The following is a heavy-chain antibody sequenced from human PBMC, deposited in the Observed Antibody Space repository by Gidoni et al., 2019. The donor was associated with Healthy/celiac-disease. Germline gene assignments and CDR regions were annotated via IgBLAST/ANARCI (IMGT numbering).Heavy chain of an antibody. V-gene: IGHV3-33*01. D-gene: IGHD6-13*01. Sequence: QVQLVASGGGVVQPGRSLRLSCAASGFTFSSYGMHWVRQAPGKGLEWVAVIWYDGSNKYYADSVKGRFTISRDNSKNTLYLQMNSLRAEDTAVYYCAREGRAGHDRYYFDYWGQGTLVTVSS. CDR1: GFTFSSYG. CDR3: AREGRAGHDRYYFDY. CDR2: IWYDGSNK. J-gene: IGHJ4*02.